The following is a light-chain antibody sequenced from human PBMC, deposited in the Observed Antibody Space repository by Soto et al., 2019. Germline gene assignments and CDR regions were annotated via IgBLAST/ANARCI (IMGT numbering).Light chain of an antibody. Sequence: EIVMTQSPATLSVSPGERATLSCRASQSVSSNLAWYQQKPGQAPRLLIYGASTRATGIPARFSGSGSGTEFTLTLSSLQSEDFAVYYCQQYKNWPPLTFGGGTKLEIK. J-gene: IGKJ4*01. CDR3: QQYKNWPPLT. V-gene: IGKV3-15*01. CDR1: QSVSSN. CDR2: GAS.